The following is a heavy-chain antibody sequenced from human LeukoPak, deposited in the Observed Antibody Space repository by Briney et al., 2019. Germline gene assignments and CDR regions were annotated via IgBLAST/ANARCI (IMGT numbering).Heavy chain of an antibody. Sequence: SETLSLTCTVSGGSISSYYWSWIRQPPGKGLEWIGYIYYSGSTNYNPSLKSRVTMSVDTSKNQFSLKLSSVTAADTAVYYCARSAQVLDAFDIWGQGTMVTVSS. CDR2: IYYSGST. CDR3: ARSAQVLDAFDI. CDR1: GGSISSYY. J-gene: IGHJ3*02. D-gene: IGHD2-8*01. V-gene: IGHV4-59*12.